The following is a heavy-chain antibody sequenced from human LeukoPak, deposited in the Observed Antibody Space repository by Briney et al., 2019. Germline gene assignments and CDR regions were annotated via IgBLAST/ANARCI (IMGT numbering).Heavy chain of an antibody. D-gene: IGHD3-3*01. CDR1: GFSFTSYW. Sequence: GGSLRLSCAASGFSFTSYWMHWVRQAPGKGLVWVSRIKGDGSSISYADSVEGRFTISRDNAKNSLYLQMNSLRAEDTAVYYCARVKEWLLYRLAFDIWGQGTMVTVSS. CDR3: ARVKEWLLYRLAFDI. CDR2: IKGDGSSI. J-gene: IGHJ3*02. V-gene: IGHV3-74*01.